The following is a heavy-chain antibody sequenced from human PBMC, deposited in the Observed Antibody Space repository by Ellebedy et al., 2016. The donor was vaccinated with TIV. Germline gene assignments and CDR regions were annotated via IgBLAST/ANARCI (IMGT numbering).Heavy chain of an antibody. CDR2: ISYDGSER. CDR1: GFTFGSYG. J-gene: IGHJ4*02. Sequence: GGSLRLSCAASGFTFGSYGMHWVRQAPGKGLEWVAFISYDGSERFYADSVKGRFTISRDNSENTLYVQMNSLRVEDTAVYYCARESSGGLDYWGQGTPVTVSS. CDR3: ARESSGGLDY. V-gene: IGHV3-30*03. D-gene: IGHD6-25*01.